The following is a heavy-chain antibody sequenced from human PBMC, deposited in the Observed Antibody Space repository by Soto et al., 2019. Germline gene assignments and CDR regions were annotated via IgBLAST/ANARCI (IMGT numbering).Heavy chain of an antibody. CDR2: INDRGSI. CDR3: ARESHDILTGPPWVWYFDL. D-gene: IGHD3-9*01. J-gene: IGHJ2*01. CDR1: GGSFSGYY. Sequence: QVQLQQWGAGPLRPLETLSLTCGVSGGSFSGYYWAWIRQSPGKGLEWIGEINDRGSINYKPSLKSRVSFSVDTSKNHYSMNLRSVTAADTAVYYCARESHDILTGPPWVWYFDLWGRGNLVTVSS. V-gene: IGHV4-34*01.